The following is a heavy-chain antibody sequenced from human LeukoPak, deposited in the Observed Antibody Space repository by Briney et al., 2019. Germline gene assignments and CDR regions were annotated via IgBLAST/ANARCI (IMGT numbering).Heavy chain of an antibody. CDR3: ARPHSGYGGDY. CDR1: GYSFPSYW. CDR2: IYPGDSDT. J-gene: IGHJ4*02. V-gene: IGHV5-51*01. Sequence: PGESLKISCKGSGYSFPSYWIGWVRQMPGKGLEWMGIIYPGDSDTRYSPSFQGQVTISADKSISTAYLQWSSLKASDTAIYCARPHSGYGGDYWGQGTLVTVSS. D-gene: IGHD5-12*01.